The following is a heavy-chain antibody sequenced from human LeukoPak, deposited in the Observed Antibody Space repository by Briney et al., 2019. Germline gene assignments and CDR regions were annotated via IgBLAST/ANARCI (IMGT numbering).Heavy chain of an antibody. CDR3: VKDQSKVFGYFDL. V-gene: IGHV3-30*02. CDR1: GFTFNSYG. J-gene: IGHJ2*01. CDR2: IYYDGRNK. Sequence: PGGSLRLSCAASGFTFNSYGLHWVRQALGKGLEWVAFIYYDGRNKYYTDSVKGRFTISRDNSKNAVYLQMNSLRTEDTALYYCVKDQSKVFGYFDLWGRGTLVTVSS.